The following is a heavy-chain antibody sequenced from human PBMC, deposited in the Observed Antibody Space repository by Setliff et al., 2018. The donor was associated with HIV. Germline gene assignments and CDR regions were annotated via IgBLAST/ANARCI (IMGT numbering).Heavy chain of an antibody. CDR3: ARRRSSGWYHYFDY. Sequence: SETLSLTCTVSGGSISSNSYYWSWIRQPAGKGLEWIGHIYTNGRTNYNPPLKSRVTISVDTSKNQFSLKLSSVTAADTAVYYCARRRSSGWYHYFDYWGQGTLVTVSS. D-gene: IGHD6-19*01. V-gene: IGHV4-61*09. CDR1: GGSISSNSYY. J-gene: IGHJ4*02. CDR2: IYTNGRT.